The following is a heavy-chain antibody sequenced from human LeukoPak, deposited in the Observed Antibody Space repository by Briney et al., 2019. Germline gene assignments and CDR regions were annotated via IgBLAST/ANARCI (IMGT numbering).Heavy chain of an antibody. CDR3: ARDKESSGWYLTPYYYGMDV. V-gene: IGHV3-11*06. CDR1: GFTFSDYY. Sequence: GGSLRLSCAASGFTFSDYYMTWIRQAPGKGLEWISYIGSSSTYTHYADSVKGRFTISRDNAKNSLYLQMNSLRAEDTAVYYCARDKESSGWYLTPYYYGMDVWGEGTTVTVSS. J-gene: IGHJ6*04. D-gene: IGHD6-13*01. CDR2: IGSSSTYT.